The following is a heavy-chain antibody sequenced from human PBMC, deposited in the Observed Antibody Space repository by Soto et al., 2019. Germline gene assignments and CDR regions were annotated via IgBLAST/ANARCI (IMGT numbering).Heavy chain of an antibody. CDR3: ASLRNLYGGNFQG. CDR1: GFTFSSYE. Sequence: GGSMRLPCAASGFTFSSYEMNWVRQAPGKGLEWVSYISSSGSTIYYADSMKGRFTISRDNSKNTLYLQMNSLRAEDTAVYYCASLRNLYGGNFQGWGQETMVTVSS. D-gene: IGHD4-17*01. CDR2: ISSSGSTI. J-gene: IGHJ3*01. V-gene: IGHV3-48*03.